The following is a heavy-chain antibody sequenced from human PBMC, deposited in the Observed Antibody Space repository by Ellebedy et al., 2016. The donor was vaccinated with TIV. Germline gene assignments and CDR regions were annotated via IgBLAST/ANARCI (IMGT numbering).Heavy chain of an antibody. CDR1: GGTFSSYA. D-gene: IGHD5-12*01. Sequence: ASVKVSXKASGGTFSSYAISWVRQAPGQGIEWMGIINPSGGSTSYAQKFQGRVTMTRDTSTSTVYMELSSLRSEDTAVYYCARDGGGYDGRRDLARYYFDYWGQGTLVTVSS. V-gene: IGHV1-46*01. CDR2: INPSGGST. J-gene: IGHJ4*02. CDR3: ARDGGGYDGRRDLARYYFDY.